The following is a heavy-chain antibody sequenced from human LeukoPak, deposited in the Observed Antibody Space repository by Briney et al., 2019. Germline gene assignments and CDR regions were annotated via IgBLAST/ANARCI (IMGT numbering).Heavy chain of an antibody. Sequence: GGPLRLSCAASGFTFSSYGMHWVRQAPGKGLEWVAFIRYDGSNKYYADSVKGRFTISRDNSKNTLYLQMNSLRAEDTAVYYCAKDFIVETWVYYFDYWGQGTLVTVSS. D-gene: IGHD3-16*02. V-gene: IGHV3-30*02. CDR2: IRYDGSNK. J-gene: IGHJ4*02. CDR1: GFTFSSYG. CDR3: AKDFIVETWVYYFDY.